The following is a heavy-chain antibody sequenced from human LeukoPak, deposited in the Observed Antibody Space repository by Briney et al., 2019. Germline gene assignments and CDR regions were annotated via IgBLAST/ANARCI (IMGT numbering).Heavy chain of an antibody. Sequence: GGSLRLSCAASGLTFNIYAMNWVRQAPGKGLEWDPTISGAGGSTYYADSVKGRFTISRDNSKNTLYLQMNSLRVEDTAVYYCAKDRRGEYYGSGSFDYWGQGTLVTVSS. V-gene: IGHV3-23*01. CDR1: GLTFNIYA. D-gene: IGHD3-10*01. CDR2: ISGAGGST. CDR3: AKDRRGEYYGSGSFDY. J-gene: IGHJ4*02.